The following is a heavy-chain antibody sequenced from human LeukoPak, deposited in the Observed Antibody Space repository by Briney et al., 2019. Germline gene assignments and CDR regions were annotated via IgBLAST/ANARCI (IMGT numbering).Heavy chain of an antibody. CDR3: ARADYYGSGGTGYYYMDV. CDR1: GYTFTSYD. J-gene: IGHJ6*03. V-gene: IGHV1-2*02. CDR2: MNPNSGGT. Sequence: GASVKVSCKASGYTFTSYDINWVRQATGQGLEWMGWMNPNSGGTNYAQKFQGRVTMTRDTSISTAYMELSRLRSDDTAVYYCARADYYGSGGTGYYYMDVWGKGTTVTISS. D-gene: IGHD3-10*01.